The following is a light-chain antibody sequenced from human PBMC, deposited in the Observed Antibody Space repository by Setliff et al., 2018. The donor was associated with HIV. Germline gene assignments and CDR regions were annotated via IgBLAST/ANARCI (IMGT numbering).Light chain of an antibody. V-gene: IGLV1-44*01. CDR2: RNN. CDR3: AAWDDSLTGPV. CDR1: DSNIGSNT. J-gene: IGLJ2*01. Sequence: VLTQPPSASGTPGQRVTISCSGSDSNIGSNTVNWYHQLPGTAPKLLISRNNQRPSGVPDRISGSKSGTSASLAISGLQSEDEADYYCAAWDDSLTGPVFGGGTKATVL.